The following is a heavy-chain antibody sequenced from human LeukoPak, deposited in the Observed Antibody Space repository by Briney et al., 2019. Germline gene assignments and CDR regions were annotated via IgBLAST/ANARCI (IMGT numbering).Heavy chain of an antibody. CDR1: GYTFTNYY. J-gene: IGHJ4*02. CDR3: ARGGGTVFGVVND. D-gene: IGHD3-3*01. CDR2: IHPNSDGT. Sequence: GASVKVSCKASGYTFTNYYMHWVRQAPGQGLEWMGWIHPNSDGTNYAQKFQGRVTMTRDTSINTAYMELSRLRSDDTGIYYCARGGGTVFGVVNDWAQGTLVTVSS. V-gene: IGHV1-2*02.